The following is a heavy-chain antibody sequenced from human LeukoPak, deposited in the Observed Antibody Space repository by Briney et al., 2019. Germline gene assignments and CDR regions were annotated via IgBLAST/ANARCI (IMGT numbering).Heavy chain of an antibody. CDR3: ARGAIFVGGVGAQDY. Sequence: GGSLRLSCAASGLTFSTYAMAWVRQAPGKGLEWVATIDTGGDNTYYADSVKGRFTISRDNSKNTLFLQMHSLRAEDTAVYYCARGAIFVGGVGAQDYWGQGTLVTVSS. D-gene: IGHD1-26*01. V-gene: IGHV3-23*05. J-gene: IGHJ4*02. CDR2: IDTGGDNT. CDR1: GLTFSTYA.